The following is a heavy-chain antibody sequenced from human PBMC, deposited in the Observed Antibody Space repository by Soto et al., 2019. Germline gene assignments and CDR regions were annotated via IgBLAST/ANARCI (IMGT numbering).Heavy chain of an antibody. CDR3: ASVGFGDSYGMDV. D-gene: IGHD3-10*01. Sequence: EVQLVESGGGLVKPGGSLRLSCAASGFTFSSYSMNWVRQAPGKGLEWVSSISSSSSYIYYADSVKGRFTISRDNAKNSQYLLKSRLRGEDRAVYDWASVGFGDSYGMDVWGQGTTVTLSS. V-gene: IGHV3-21*04. CDR1: GFTFSSYS. CDR2: ISSSSSYI. J-gene: IGHJ6*02.